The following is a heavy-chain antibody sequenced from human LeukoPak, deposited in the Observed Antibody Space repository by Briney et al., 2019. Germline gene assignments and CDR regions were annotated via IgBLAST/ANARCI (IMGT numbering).Heavy chain of an antibody. D-gene: IGHD3-10*01. CDR1: GFTFSSHA. CDR3: VKNDYGSGGYLELDH. CDR2: LSHNGGNT. J-gene: IGHJ4*02. V-gene: IGHV3-64D*09. Sequence: GGSLRLSCSASGFTFSSHALHWVRPAPGQGLEYVSGLSHNGGNTYYADSVKGRFTISRDNSRNTLYLQTSCLRDADTAVYYCVKNDYGSGGYLELDHWGQGTLVTVSS.